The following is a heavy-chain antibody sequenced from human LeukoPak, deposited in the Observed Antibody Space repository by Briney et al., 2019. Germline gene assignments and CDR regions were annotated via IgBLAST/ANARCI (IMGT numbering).Heavy chain of an antibody. D-gene: IGHD2-15*01. CDR2: ISSDGSSA. Sequence: GGSLRLSCGASGLTFSNYWMHWVRQAPGKGLVWVSRISSDGSSAGYADSVKGRFTISRDNAKNTLSLQMNNLRAEDTAVYYCAARNLRCSSDSCSIYFDFWGQGTLVTVSS. CDR3: AARNLRCSSDSCSIYFDF. CDR1: GLTFSNYW. J-gene: IGHJ4*02. V-gene: IGHV3-74*01.